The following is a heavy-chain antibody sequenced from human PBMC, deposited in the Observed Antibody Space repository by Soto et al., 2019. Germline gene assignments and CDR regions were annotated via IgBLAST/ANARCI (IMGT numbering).Heavy chain of an antibody. CDR1: GGSISSSSYY. Sequence: SETLSLTCTVSGGSISSSSYYWGWIRQPPGKGLEWIGSIYYSGSTYYNPSLKSRVTISVDTSKNHFSLKLSSVTAADTAVYYCAIDSGYDLLSAFDIWGQGTMVTVSS. CDR2: IYYSGST. CDR3: AIDSGYDLLSAFDI. V-gene: IGHV4-39*02. J-gene: IGHJ3*02. D-gene: IGHD5-12*01.